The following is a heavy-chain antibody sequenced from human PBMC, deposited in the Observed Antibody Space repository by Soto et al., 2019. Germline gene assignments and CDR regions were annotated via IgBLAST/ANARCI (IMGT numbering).Heavy chain of an antibody. J-gene: IGHJ6*02. Sequence: QVQLQESGPGLVKPSETLSLTCTVSGGSISGYYWSWIRQPPGKGLEWIGYMYNTGSTVYNPSFKSRVTISVDTSKNQFSLKLNSVTAADTAVYYCARDLWGYCGTDCYPLDVWGQGTTFTVSS. CDR3: ARDLWGYCGTDCYPLDV. V-gene: IGHV4-59*01. D-gene: IGHD2-21*02. CDR1: GGSISGYY. CDR2: MYNTGST.